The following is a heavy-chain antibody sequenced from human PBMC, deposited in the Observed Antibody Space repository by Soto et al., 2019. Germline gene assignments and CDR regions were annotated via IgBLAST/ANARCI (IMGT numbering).Heavy chain of an antibody. CDR2: IIPIFGTA. Sequence: GASVKVSCKASGGTFSSYAISWVRQAPGQGLEWMGGIIPIFGTANYAQKFQGRVTITADESTSTAYMELSSPRSEDTAVYYCARGRGYSYGSLDYWGQGTLVTVSS. CDR3: ARGRGYSYGSLDY. D-gene: IGHD5-18*01. J-gene: IGHJ4*02. CDR1: GGTFSSYA. V-gene: IGHV1-69*13.